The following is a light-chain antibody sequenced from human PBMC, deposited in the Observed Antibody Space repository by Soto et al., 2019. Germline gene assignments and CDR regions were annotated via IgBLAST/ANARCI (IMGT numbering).Light chain of an antibody. CDR1: QSLLHTDTKTY. Sequence: DIVMTQAPLSLSVTPGQPASISCKSSQSLLHTDTKTYLSWFLQRPGQPPQLLISGASTGATGIPARFSGSGSGTEFTLTISSLQSEDCAIYYCQQYHTWPITFGGGTKVDI. CDR3: QQYHTWPIT. J-gene: IGKJ4*01. V-gene: IGKV2D-29*01. CDR2: GAS.